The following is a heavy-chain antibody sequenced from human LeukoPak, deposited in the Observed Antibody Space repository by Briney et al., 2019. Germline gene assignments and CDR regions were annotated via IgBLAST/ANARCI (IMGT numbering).Heavy chain of an antibody. V-gene: IGHV3-21*01. CDR2: ISSSSSYI. D-gene: IGHD1-26*01. J-gene: IGHJ3*02. Sequence: PGGSLRLSCAASGFTFSSYSMNWVRQAPGKGLEWVSSISSSSSYIYYADSVKGRFTISRDNAKNSLYLQMNSLRAEDTAVYYCARFEVGATDTSDAFDIWGQGTMVTVSS. CDR1: GFTFSSYS. CDR3: ARFEVGATDTSDAFDI.